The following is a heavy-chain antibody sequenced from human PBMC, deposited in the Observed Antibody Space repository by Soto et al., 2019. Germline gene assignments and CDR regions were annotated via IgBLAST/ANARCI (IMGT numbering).Heavy chain of an antibody. D-gene: IGHD6-13*01. CDR3: ARAAMGGSSWPFDY. J-gene: IGHJ4*02. V-gene: IGHV4-59*12. CDR2: IYYSGST. Sequence: SETLSLTCTVSGGSISSYYWSWIRQPPGKGLEWIGYIYYSGSTNYNPSLKGRVTISVDTFKNQFSLKLSSVTAADTAVYYCARAAMGGSSWPFDYWGQGTLVTVSS. CDR1: GGSISSYY.